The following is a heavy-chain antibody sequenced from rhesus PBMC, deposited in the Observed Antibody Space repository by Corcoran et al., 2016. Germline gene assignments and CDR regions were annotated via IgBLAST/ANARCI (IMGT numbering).Heavy chain of an antibody. CDR1: GGSISDYYY. CDR2: IYGGSGST. D-gene: IGHD6-31*01. CDR3: ARDLGIAAAGTKNY. Sequence: QVQLQESGPGLVKPSETLSLTCAVYGGSISDYYYWRWIRQPPGTGLEWIGQIYGGSGSTYYNPSLKSRVTVSKDTSKNQFSLKLSSVTAADTAVYYCARDLGIAAAGTKNYWGQGVLVTVSS. J-gene: IGHJ4*01. V-gene: IGHV4S7*01.